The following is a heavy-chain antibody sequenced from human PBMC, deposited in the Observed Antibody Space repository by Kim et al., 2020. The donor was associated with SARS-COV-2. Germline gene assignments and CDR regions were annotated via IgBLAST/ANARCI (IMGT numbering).Heavy chain of an antibody. D-gene: IGHD3-22*01. CDR3: ARARITMIVVVKYFDY. V-gene: IGHV4-31*02. J-gene: IGHJ4*02. Sequence: PSRQGRVTISVDTSKNQFSLQLSSVTAAETAVYYCARARITMIVVVKYFDYWGQGTLVTVSS.